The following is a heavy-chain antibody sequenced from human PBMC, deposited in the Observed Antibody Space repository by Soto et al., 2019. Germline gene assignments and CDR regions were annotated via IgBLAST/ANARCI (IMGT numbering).Heavy chain of an antibody. Sequence: ASVKVSCKASVFTSSGISWVRQAPGQRLEWMGWISTHNGNTIYAQKFQGRVIMTMDTSTTTVYMELRSLRPDDTAVYLCAREGILGLFDAYGLCGQGTMVTVSS. CDR3: AREGILGLFDAYGL. J-gene: IGHJ3*01. V-gene: IGHV1-18*04. D-gene: IGHD3-3*01. CDR2: ISTHNGNT. CDR1: VFTSSG.